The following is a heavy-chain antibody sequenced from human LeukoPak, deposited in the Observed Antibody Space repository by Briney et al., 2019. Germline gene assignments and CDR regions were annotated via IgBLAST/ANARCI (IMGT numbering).Heavy chain of an antibody. V-gene: IGHV1-2*06. D-gene: IGHD3-16*02. Sequence: GASVKVSCKAAGYTFTGYYMFWVRQAPGQGLEWVGRINPNSGGTNYAQKFQGRVTMTRDTSISTAYMELSRLRSDDTAVYYCARGVYVWGSYRPYDYWGQGTLVTVSS. CDR3: ARGVYVWGSYRPYDY. CDR1: GYTFTGYY. CDR2: INPNSGGT. J-gene: IGHJ4*02.